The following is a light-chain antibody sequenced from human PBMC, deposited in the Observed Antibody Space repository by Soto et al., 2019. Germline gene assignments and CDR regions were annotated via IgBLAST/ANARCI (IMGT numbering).Light chain of an antibody. CDR3: QQLTNFRFT. Sequence: ETVMTQSPATLSVSPGDRVTLSCRASQSIGTNLLWLQQSPGQPPRLLISGASDRVAGVPDRFSGSGSGTDFTLTISGLQSEDCAVYYCQQLTNFRFTFGQGTKLDIK. CDR1: QSIGTN. CDR2: GAS. J-gene: IGKJ2*01. V-gene: IGKV3-15*01.